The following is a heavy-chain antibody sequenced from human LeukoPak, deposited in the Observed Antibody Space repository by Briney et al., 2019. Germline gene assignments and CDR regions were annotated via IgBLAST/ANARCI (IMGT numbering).Heavy chain of an antibody. D-gene: IGHD3-22*01. Sequence: ASVKVSCKASGYTFTSYDINWVRQATGQGLEWMGWMNPNSGNTGYAQKFQGRVTMTRNTSISTAYMELSSLRSEDTAVYYCARDYNNRRANTRITGGYYYYMDVWGKGTTVTVSS. J-gene: IGHJ6*03. V-gene: IGHV1-8*01. CDR3: ARDYNNRRANTRITGGYYYYMDV. CDR1: GYTFTSYD. CDR2: MNPNSGNT.